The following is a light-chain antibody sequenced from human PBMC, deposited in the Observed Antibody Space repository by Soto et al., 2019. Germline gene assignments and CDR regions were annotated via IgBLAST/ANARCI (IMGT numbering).Light chain of an antibody. J-gene: IGKJ4*01. V-gene: IGKV3-15*01. CDR2: NAS. CDR1: QSVSNN. Sequence: EIVMTQSPATLSVSPGERATLSCRASQSVSNNLAWYQQKPGQAPRLLIYNASTRPTGLPARFSGSGSGTEFTLTISSLQSEDFAVYYCQQYNTWPLIFGGGTKVEI. CDR3: QQYNTWPLI.